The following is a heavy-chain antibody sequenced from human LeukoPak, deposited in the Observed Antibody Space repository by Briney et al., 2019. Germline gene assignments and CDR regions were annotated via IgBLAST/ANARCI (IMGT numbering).Heavy chain of an antibody. CDR3: ARGRQDVTMIVVVMNAVSYYSDV. Sequence: SETLSLTCTVYGGSFSGYHWTWIRHTPEKGLEWIGEMNPSGITSYNPSLKSRVTISVDTSKNQFSLKLSSVTAADTAVYYCARGRQDVTMIVVVMNAVSYYSDVWGKGTKVTVS. CDR2: MNPSGIT. CDR1: GGSFSGYH. J-gene: IGHJ6*03. D-gene: IGHD3-22*01. V-gene: IGHV4-34*01.